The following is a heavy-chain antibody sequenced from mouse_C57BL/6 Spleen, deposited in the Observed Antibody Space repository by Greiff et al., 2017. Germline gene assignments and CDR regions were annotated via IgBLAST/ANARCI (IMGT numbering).Heavy chain of an antibody. Sequence: QVHVKQSGAELARPGASVKLSCKASGYTFTSYGISWVKQRTGQGLEWIGEIYPRSGNSYYNEKVKGKGRLTADKSSSTAYMELGSLTSEDSAVYFCARREDDYGAWFAYWGQGTLVTVSA. CDR3: ARREDDYGAWFAY. V-gene: IGHV1-81*01. CDR1: GYTFTSYG. CDR2: IYPRSGNS. J-gene: IGHJ3*01. D-gene: IGHD2-4*01.